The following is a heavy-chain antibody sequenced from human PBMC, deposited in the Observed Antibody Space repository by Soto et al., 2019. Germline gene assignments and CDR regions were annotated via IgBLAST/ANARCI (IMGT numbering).Heavy chain of an antibody. Sequence: EVELVESGGGLVQPGGSLRLSCAGSGFIFGSYWMNWVRQAPGKGLEWVANIKQDGSEKNYVDSLKGQFTISRDNAKSSLYLQMNSLRAEDTAVYYCTGGSGWLQTDWGQGTLVIVSS. D-gene: IGHD6-19*01. V-gene: IGHV3-7*04. J-gene: IGHJ4*02. CDR3: TGGSGWLQTD. CDR2: IKQDGSEK. CDR1: GFIFGSYW.